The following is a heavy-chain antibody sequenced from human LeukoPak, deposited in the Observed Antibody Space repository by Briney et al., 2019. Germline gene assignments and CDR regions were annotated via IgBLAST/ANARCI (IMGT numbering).Heavy chain of an antibody. CDR2: INQDGSEQ. CDR1: GCTFSNKW. CDR3: ARLGTVTGARFDY. Sequence: GGSLRLSCVASGCTFSNKWMSWVRQTPGKGLEWVANINQDGSEQYYVDSVKGRFTISRDNAENSVYLQMNSLRAEDTAVYHCARLGTVTGARFDYWGQASLVTVSS. V-gene: IGHV3-7*01. D-gene: IGHD4-17*01. J-gene: IGHJ4*02.